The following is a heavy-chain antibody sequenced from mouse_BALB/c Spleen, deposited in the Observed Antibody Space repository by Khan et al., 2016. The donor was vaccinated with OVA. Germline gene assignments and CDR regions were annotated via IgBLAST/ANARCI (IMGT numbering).Heavy chain of an antibody. CDR1: GYTFTSYY. V-gene: IGHV1S81*02. J-gene: IGHJ3*01. Sequence: QVQLKESGAELVKPGASVRLSCKASGYTFTSYYLYWVKQRPGQGLEWIGDINPSSGGTNFNEKFKSKATLTVDKSSSTAYIQLNSLTSEDSAVYDCTRSGYGSFAYWGQGTRVTVSA. D-gene: IGHD2-2*01. CDR2: INPSSGGT. CDR3: TRSGYGSFAY.